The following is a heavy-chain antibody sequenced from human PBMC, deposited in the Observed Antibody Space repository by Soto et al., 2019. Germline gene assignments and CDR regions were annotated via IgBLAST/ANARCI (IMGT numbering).Heavy chain of an antibody. CDR2: ISGSGGST. D-gene: IGHD6-19*01. CDR1: GFTFSSYA. CDR3: AWGRRSSGWYG. J-gene: IGHJ4*02. V-gene: IGHV3-23*01. Sequence: GGSLRLSCAASGFTFSSYAMSWVRQAPGKGLEWVSAISGSGGSTYYADSVKGRFTISRDNSKNTLYLQMNSLRAEDTAVYYCAWGRRSSGWYGWGQGTLVTVSS.